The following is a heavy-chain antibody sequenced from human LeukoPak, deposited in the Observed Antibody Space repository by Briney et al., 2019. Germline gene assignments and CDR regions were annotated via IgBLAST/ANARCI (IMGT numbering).Heavy chain of an antibody. D-gene: IGHD1-26*01. V-gene: IGHV3-23*01. CDR1: GFTFSSYS. CDR3: AKDTYPYSGNYYYFEC. CDR2: ISGSGGTT. J-gene: IGHJ4*02. Sequence: GGPLRLSCATSGFTFSSYSISWVRQAPGKGLEWVSAISGSGGTTTYADSVKGRFTLSRDKSKNTVFLQMTNLRAEDTAVYYCAKDTYPYSGNYYYFECWGQGTLVTVSS.